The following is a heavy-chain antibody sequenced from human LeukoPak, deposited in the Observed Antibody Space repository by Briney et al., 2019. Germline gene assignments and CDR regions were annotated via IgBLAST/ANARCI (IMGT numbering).Heavy chain of an antibody. D-gene: IGHD3-16*01. CDR3: AREHPRGEVDDFDY. Sequence: PSETLSLTCTVSGGSISSGFYYWSWIRQPAGKGLEWIGRIYTSGSTNYNPSLKSRIIISVDTSKNQFSLKLTSVTAADTAVYYCAREHPRGEVDDFDYWGQGTLVTVSS. CDR1: GGSISSGFYY. CDR2: IYTSGST. J-gene: IGHJ4*02. V-gene: IGHV4-61*02.